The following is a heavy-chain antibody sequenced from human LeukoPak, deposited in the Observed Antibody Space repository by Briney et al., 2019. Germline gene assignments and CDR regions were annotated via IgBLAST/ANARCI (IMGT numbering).Heavy chain of an antibody. CDR2: ISYDGSNK. CDR3: AKERTYSSGWYPLPRFDP. CDR1: GFTFSSYG. J-gene: IGHJ5*02. Sequence: PGGSLRLSCAASGFTFSSYGMHWVRQAPGKGLEWVAVISYDGSNKYYADSVKGRFTISRDNSKNTLYLQMNSLRAEDTAVYYCAKERTYSSGWYPLPRFDPWGQGTLVTVSS. V-gene: IGHV3-30*18. D-gene: IGHD6-19*01.